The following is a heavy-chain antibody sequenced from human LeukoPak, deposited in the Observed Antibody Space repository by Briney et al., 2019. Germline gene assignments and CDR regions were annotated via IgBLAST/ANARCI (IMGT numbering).Heavy chain of an antibody. V-gene: IGHV4-31*03. D-gene: IGHD1-1*01. Sequence: PSETLSLTCTVSGGPISSGGYYWSWIRQHPGKGLEWIGYIYYSGSTYYNPSLKSRVTISVDTSKNQFSLKLSSVTAADTAVYYCARDQLYAFDIWGQGTMVTVSS. CDR3: ARDQLYAFDI. J-gene: IGHJ3*02. CDR2: IYYSGST. CDR1: GGPISSGGYY.